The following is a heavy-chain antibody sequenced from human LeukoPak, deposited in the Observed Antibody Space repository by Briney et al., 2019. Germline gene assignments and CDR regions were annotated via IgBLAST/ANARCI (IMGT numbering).Heavy chain of an antibody. J-gene: IGHJ4*02. Sequence: GSLRLSCAASGFTFSSYWGWIRQPPGKGRGGIGGLYYSGTTYYNPSLKSRVTISVDTSKNQFSLKLSSVTAADTAVYYCARHPTADYGETYYFDYWGQGTLVTVSS. D-gene: IGHD4-17*01. CDR3: ARHPTADYGETYYFDY. CDR2: LYYSGTT. V-gene: IGHV4-39*01. CDR1: GFTFSSY.